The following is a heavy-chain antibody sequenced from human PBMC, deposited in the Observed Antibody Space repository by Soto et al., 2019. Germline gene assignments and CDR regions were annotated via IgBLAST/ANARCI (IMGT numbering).Heavy chain of an antibody. CDR1: GFTFSSYA. V-gene: IGHV3-23*01. CDR3: AKDRAIVVVPAATPDAFDI. CDR2: ISGSGGST. J-gene: IGHJ3*02. Sequence: EGSLRLSCAASGFTFSSYAMSWVRQAPGKGLEWVSAISGSGGSTYYADSVKGRFTISRDNSKNTLYLQMNSLIAEDTAVYYCAKDRAIVVVPAATPDAFDIWGQGTMVTVSS. D-gene: IGHD2-2*02.